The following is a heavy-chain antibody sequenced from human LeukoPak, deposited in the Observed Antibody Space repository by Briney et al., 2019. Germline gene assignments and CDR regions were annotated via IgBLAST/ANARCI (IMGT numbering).Heavy chain of an antibody. D-gene: IGHD4-11*01. CDR1: GYTFTSYY. Sequence: ASAKVSCKASGYTFTSYYMHWVRQAPGQGLEWMGIINPSGGSTSYAQKFQGRVTMTRDTSTSTVYMELSSLRSEDTAVHYCARGGYSNPWFDPWGQGTLVTVSS. CDR3: ARGGYSNPWFDP. CDR2: INPSGGST. J-gene: IGHJ5*02. V-gene: IGHV1-46*01.